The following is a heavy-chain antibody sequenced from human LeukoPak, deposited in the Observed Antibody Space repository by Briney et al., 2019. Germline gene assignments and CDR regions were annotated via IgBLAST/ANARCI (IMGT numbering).Heavy chain of an antibody. D-gene: IGHD3-22*01. V-gene: IGHV3-23*01. CDR2: ISGSGGST. CDR1: GFTFSSYS. Sequence: GGSLRLSCAASGFTFSSYSMNWVRQAPGKGLEWVSAISGSGGSTYYADSVKGRFTISRDNSKNTLYLQMNSLRAEDTAVYYCAKGPKYYYDSSGYTVGDYWGQGTLVTVSS. CDR3: AKGPKYYYDSSGYTVGDY. J-gene: IGHJ4*02.